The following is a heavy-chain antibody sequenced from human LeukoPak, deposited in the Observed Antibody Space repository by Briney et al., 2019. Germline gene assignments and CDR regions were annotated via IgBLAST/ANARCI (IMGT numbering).Heavy chain of an antibody. CDR2: IYYSGST. D-gene: IGHD3-3*01. CDR3: ARGVRDFWRGSWFDP. Sequence: PSETLSLTCTVSGGSISSYYWSWIRQPPGKGLEWIGYIYYSGSTNYNPSLKSRVTISVDTSKNQFSLKLSSVTAADTAVYYCARGVRDFWRGSWFDPWGQGTLVTVSS. V-gene: IGHV4-59*01. CDR1: GGSISSYY. J-gene: IGHJ5*02.